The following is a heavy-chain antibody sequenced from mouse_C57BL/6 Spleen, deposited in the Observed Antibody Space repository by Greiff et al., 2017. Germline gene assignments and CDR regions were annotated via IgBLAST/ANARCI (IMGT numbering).Heavy chain of an antibody. V-gene: IGHV1-26*01. D-gene: IGHD1-1*01. J-gene: IGHJ2*01. Sequence: EVQLQQSGPELVKPGASVKISCKASGYTFTDYYMNWVKQSHGQSLEWIGDINPNNGGTSYNQKFKGKATLTVDKSSSTAYMELRSLTSEDSAVYYCGRRGDLYYYGSSYFDDWGKGTTLTVSS. CDR3: GRRGDLYYYGSSYFDD. CDR1: GYTFTDYY. CDR2: INPNNGGT.